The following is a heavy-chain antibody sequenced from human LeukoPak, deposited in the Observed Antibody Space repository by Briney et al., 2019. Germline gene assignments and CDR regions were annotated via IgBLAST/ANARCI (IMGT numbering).Heavy chain of an antibody. Sequence: DSVKLSCKVSGNTLSELSIKWVRQAPGKGLECMGGFDPEEAKMVYAQNFQGRVTMTEDTSTQTAYMELSGLTSDDTAFYYCTTRSGDFWSGFVNWGQGSLVSVSS. V-gene: IGHV1-24*01. CDR1: GNTLSELS. J-gene: IGHJ4*02. D-gene: IGHD3-3*01. CDR3: TTRSGDFWSGFVN. CDR2: FDPEEAKM.